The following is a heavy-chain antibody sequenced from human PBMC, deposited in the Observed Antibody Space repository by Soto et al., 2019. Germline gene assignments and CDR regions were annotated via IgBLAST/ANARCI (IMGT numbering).Heavy chain of an antibody. V-gene: IGHV3-64D*06. CDR2: ISPQGGST. CDR1: GFAFSSYA. D-gene: IGHD2-21*01. CDR3: VNMMIARGAFDF. J-gene: IGHJ4*02. Sequence: XGSLELSGSASGFAFSSYAMHWVRQTPGKGLEYVSAISPQGGSTYYADSVKGRFTISRDDSKNTVYLQMSSLRPDDTAVYYCVNMMIARGAFDFWGQGTLVTVSS.